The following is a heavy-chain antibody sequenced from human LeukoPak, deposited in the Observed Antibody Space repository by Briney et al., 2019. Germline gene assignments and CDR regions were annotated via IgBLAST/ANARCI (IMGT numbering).Heavy chain of an antibody. CDR3: ARCTRITMVRGVIITGIYYFDY. CDR2: INHSGST. CDR1: GGSFSGYY. V-gene: IGHV4-34*01. Sequence: PSETLSLTCAVYGGSFSGYYWSWIGQPPGKGLEWIGEINHSGSTNYNPSLKSRVTISVDTSKNQFSLKLSSVTAADTAVYYCARCTRITMVRGVIITGIYYFDYWGQGTLVTVSS. J-gene: IGHJ4*02. D-gene: IGHD3-10*01.